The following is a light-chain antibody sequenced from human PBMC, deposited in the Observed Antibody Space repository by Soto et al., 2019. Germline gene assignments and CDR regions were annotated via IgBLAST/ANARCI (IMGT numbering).Light chain of an antibody. CDR3: QSYDSSLSAVV. CDR2: EDI. V-gene: IGLV1-40*01. CDR1: SSNIGARYE. Sequence: QSVLTQPPSVSGAPGQTVTISCTGSSSNIGARYEVHWYQQLPGTAPKLLIYEDIKRPSGVPDRFSGSKSGASASLAITGLLDEEEAEYYSQSYDSSLSAVVFGGGTKLTVL. J-gene: IGLJ2*01.